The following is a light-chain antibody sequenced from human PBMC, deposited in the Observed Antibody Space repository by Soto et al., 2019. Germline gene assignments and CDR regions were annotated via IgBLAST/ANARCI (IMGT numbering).Light chain of an antibody. J-gene: IGKJ4*01. CDR3: QQRSDWPSA. V-gene: IGKV3-11*01. CDR2: DAS. CDR1: QSISNY. Sequence: SLRLSPGERATRVSTASQSISNYLAWYQQKPGQAPRLLIYDASNRATGIPARFSGSGSGTDFTLTISSLEPEDFAVYYCQQRSDWPSAFGGGTKVDIK.